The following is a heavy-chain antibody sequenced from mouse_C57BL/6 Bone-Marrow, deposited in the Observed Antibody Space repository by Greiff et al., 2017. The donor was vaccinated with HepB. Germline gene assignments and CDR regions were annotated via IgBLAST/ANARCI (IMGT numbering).Heavy chain of an antibody. CDR1: GYTFTSYW. D-gene: IGHD2-5*01. CDR2: INPSNGGT. J-gene: IGHJ2*01. CDR3: ARNYYSNYKRIFDY. Sequence: QVQLQQPGTELVKPGASVKLSCKASGYTFTSYWMHWVKQSPGQGLEWIGNINPSNGGTNYNEKFKSKATLTVDKSSSPAYMQLSSLTSEDSAVYYGARNYYSNYKRIFDYWGQGTTLTVSS. V-gene: IGHV1-53*01.